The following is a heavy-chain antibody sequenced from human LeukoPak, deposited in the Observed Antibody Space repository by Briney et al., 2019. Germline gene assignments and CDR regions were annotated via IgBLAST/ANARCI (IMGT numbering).Heavy chain of an antibody. D-gene: IGHD1-26*01. V-gene: IGHV4-34*01. CDR1: GGSFSGYY. CDR3: ARGVSGSYFGYFDY. Sequence: SETLSLTCAVYGGSFSGYYWSWIRQPPGKGLEWIGEINHSGSTNYNPSLKSRVTISVDTSKNQFSLKLSSVTAADTAVYYCARGVSGSYFGYFDYWGQGTLVTVSS. CDR2: INHSGST. J-gene: IGHJ4*02.